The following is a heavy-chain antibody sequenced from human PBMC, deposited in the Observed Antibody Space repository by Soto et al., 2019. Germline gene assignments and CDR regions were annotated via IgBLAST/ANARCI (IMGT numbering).Heavy chain of an antibody. D-gene: IGHD3-3*01. CDR3: ARSGAYYDFWSGHPNFDY. CDR1: GGTFSSYA. CDR2: IIPIFGTA. Sequence: QVQLVQSGAEVKKPGSSVKVSCKASGGTFSSYAISWVRQAPGQGLEWMGGIIPIFGTANYAQKFQGRVTITADESTSTAYMELSGLRSEDTAVYYCARSGAYYDFWSGHPNFDYWGQGTLVTVSS. V-gene: IGHV1-69*01. J-gene: IGHJ4*02.